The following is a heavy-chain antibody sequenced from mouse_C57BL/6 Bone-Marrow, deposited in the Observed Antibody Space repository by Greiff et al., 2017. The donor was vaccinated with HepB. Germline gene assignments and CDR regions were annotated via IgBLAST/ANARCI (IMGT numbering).Heavy chain of an antibody. CDR2: IDPENGDT. CDR1: GFNIKDDY. V-gene: IGHV14-4*01. CDR3: TTAVITTVVASG. J-gene: IGHJ1*03. Sequence: VQLKQSGAELVRPGASVKLSCTASGFNIKDDYMHWVKQRPEQGLEWIGWIDPENGDTEYASKFQGKATITADTSSNTAYLQLSSLISEDTAVYYCTTAVITTVVASGWGTGTTVTVSS. D-gene: IGHD1-1*01.